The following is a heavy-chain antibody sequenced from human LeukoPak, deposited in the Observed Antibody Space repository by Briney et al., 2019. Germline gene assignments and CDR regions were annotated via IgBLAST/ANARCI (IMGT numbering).Heavy chain of an antibody. J-gene: IGHJ4*02. Sequence: PGGSLRLSCAASGFTFSSYGMSWVRQAPGKGLEWVSAISGSGGSTYYADSVKGRFTISRDNSKNTLYLQMNSLRAEDTAVYYCAKAPDRDSSSWYGYYFDYWGQGTLVTVSS. V-gene: IGHV3-23*01. D-gene: IGHD6-13*01. CDR1: GFTFSSYG. CDR3: AKAPDRDSSSWYGYYFDY. CDR2: ISGSGGST.